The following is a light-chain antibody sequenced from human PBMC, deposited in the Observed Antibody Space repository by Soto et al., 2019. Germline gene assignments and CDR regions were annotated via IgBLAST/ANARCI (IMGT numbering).Light chain of an antibody. CDR2: GAS. J-gene: IGKJ3*01. CDR1: QGLNTN. V-gene: IGKV1-9*01. Sequence: IQLTQSPSSLSASVGDRVTITCRASQGLNTNLAWYQQKPGKAPNLLIYGASTLQKGVPSRFSGNGSGTVFTLTISSLQPEDLATYYCQQSNNYFTFGPGTKEDIK. CDR3: QQSNNYFT.